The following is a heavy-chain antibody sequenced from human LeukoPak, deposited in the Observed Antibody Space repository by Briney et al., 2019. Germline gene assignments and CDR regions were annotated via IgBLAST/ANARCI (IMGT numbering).Heavy chain of an antibody. CDR1: GYTFTTSG. V-gene: IGHV1-18*01. J-gene: IGHJ4*02. CDR2: ITAYNGNT. CDR3: ARDHGVGSSGWNGIDY. D-gene: IGHD6-19*01. Sequence: ASVKVSCKASGYTFTTSGISWVRQAPGQGLEWMGWITAYNGNTKYAQKFQGRVTMTTDTSTNTAYMELRSLRPDDSALYYCARDHGVGSSGWNGIDYWGQGTLVTVSS.